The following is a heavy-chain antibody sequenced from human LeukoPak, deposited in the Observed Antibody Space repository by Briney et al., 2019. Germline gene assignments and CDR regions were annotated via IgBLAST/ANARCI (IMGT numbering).Heavy chain of an antibody. V-gene: IGHV3-30*18. CDR1: GFTFSSYG. D-gene: IGHD3-9*01. Sequence: GRSLRLSCAASGFTFSSYGMHWVRQAPGKGLEWVAVISYDGGNKYYADSVKGRFTISRDNSKNTLYLQMNSLRAEDTAVYYCAKSHFDWLSTIDYWGQGTLVTVSS. CDR2: ISYDGGNK. J-gene: IGHJ4*02. CDR3: AKSHFDWLSTIDY.